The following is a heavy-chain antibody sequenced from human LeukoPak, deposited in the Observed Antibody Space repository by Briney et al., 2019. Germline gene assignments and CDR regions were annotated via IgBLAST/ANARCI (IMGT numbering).Heavy chain of an antibody. V-gene: IGHV4-59*01. CDR3: ATGGSLYSSSWYSSAFDI. CDR1: GGSISNKY. Sequence: SETLSLTCTVSGGSISNKYWSWIRQPPGKGLEWIGYIYYSGSTNYNPSLKSRVTILVDTSKNQFSLKLSSVTAADTAVYYCATGGSLYSSSWYSSAFDIWGQGTMVTVSS. D-gene: IGHD6-13*01. CDR2: IYYSGST. J-gene: IGHJ3*02.